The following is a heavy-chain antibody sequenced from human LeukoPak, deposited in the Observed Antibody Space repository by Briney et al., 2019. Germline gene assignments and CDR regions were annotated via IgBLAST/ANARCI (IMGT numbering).Heavy chain of an antibody. Sequence: GGSLRLSCGASGFTFSSYGMHWVRQAPGKGLEWVAVIADDGRDKKYADSVRGRFTISRDNSKNTVYLQMNSLRAEDTAVFYCVKDMKIKAAGYYFDYWGQGTLVTVSS. CDR3: VKDMKIKAAGYYFDY. V-gene: IGHV3-30*18. J-gene: IGHJ4*02. D-gene: IGHD6-13*01. CDR2: IADDGRDK. CDR1: GFTFSSYG.